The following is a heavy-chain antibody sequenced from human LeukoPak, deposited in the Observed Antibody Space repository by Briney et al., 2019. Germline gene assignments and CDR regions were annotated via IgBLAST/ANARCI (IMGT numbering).Heavy chain of an antibody. CDR1: GFTVITNY. CDR2: VYSGGST. J-gene: IGHJ4*02. CDR3: ASLGMGGYSFDY. D-gene: IGHD2-15*01. V-gene: IGHV3-53*01. Sequence: PGGSLRLSCAASGFTVITNYMNWVRQAPGKGLEWVSVVYSGGSTFYADSVKGRFTISRDSSKNTLYLQMNSLRVEDTAVYYCASLGMGGYSFDYWGQGTLVTVSS.